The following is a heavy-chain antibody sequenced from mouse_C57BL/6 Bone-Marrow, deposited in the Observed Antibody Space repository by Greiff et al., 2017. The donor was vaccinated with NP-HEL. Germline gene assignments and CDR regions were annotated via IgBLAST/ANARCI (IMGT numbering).Heavy chain of an antibody. V-gene: IGHV5-17*01. CDR2: ISTGSSTI. CDR1: GFTFSDYG. Sequence: EVQGVESGGGLVKPGGSLKLSCAASGFTFSDYGMHWVRQAPAKGLEWVAYISTGSSTIYYTDTVKGRFTISRDNAKNTLFLQMTSLRSEDTAMYYCARPGLYAMDYWGQGTSVTVSS. D-gene: IGHD3-1*01. CDR3: ARPGLYAMDY. J-gene: IGHJ4*01.